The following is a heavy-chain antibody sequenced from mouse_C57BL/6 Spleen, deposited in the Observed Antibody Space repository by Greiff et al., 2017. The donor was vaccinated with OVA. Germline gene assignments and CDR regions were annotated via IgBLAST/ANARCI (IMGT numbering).Heavy chain of an antibody. D-gene: IGHD1-1*01. CDR1: GFNIKNSY. CDR3: AKPTITTVVATDY. J-gene: IGHJ2*01. CDR2: IDPANGYT. Sequence: EVQLQQSVAELVRPGASVKLSCTASGFNIKNSYMHWVKQRPEQGLEWIGRIDPANGYTKYDPKFQGKATITADTSSNTANLQLSSLTSEDTAIYYCAKPTITTVVATDYWGQGTTLTVSS. V-gene: IGHV14-3*01.